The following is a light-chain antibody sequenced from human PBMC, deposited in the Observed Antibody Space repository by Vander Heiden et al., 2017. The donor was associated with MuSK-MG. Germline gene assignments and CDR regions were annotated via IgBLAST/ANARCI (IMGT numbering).Light chain of an antibody. J-gene: IGKJ1*01. V-gene: IGKV1-39*01. Sequence: DIHMTQSPSSLSASVGDRVTITCRASQSISSYLNWYQQKPGKAPKLLIYAASSLQSGVPSRFSGSGSGTDFILTISSLQPEDFATYYCQQSYSTPWKFGQGTKVEIK. CDR2: AAS. CDR1: QSISSY. CDR3: QQSYSTPWK.